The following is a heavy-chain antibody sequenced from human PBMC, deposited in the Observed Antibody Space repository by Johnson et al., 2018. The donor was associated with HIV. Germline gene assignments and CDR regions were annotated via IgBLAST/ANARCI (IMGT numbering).Heavy chain of an antibody. CDR2: ISFDGNNK. Sequence: QVQLVESGGGVVQPGRSLRLSCAASVFTFSNYAMHWVRQAPGKGLEWVAVISFDGNNKYYADSVKGRLTISRDNSKNSLFLQMNSLRAADTAVYYCARARGWEYAFDLWGQGTMVTVSS. CDR3: ARARGWEYAFDL. V-gene: IGHV3-30*04. J-gene: IGHJ3*01. CDR1: VFTFSNYA. D-gene: IGHD1-26*01.